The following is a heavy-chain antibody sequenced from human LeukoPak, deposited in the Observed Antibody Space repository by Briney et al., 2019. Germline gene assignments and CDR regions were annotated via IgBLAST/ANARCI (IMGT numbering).Heavy chain of an antibody. Sequence: PSETLSLTCTVSGGSISSCYGSWIRQPPGKGLEWIGYIYYRGSTNYNPSLKSRVTTSVDTSKNQCSLKLSSVTAADTAVYYCARLGHCSSTSCYDGLFDYWGQGTLVTVSS. V-gene: IGHV4-59*08. CDR1: GGSISSCY. D-gene: IGHD2-2*01. CDR3: ARLGHCSSTSCYDGLFDY. CDR2: IYYRGST. J-gene: IGHJ4*02.